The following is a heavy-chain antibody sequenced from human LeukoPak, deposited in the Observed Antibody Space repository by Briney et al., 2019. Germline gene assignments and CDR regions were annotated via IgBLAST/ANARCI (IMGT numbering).Heavy chain of an antibody. V-gene: IGHV3-23*01. D-gene: IGHD3-16*02. CDR2: ISNSGRST. CDR1: GFTFSRYA. Sequence: GGSLRLSCAASGFTFSRYAMSWVRQAPGKGLEWVSTISNSGRSTYYADSVKGRFTISRDNSKNTLYLEMHSLRAEDTAVYYCANIIDWDGDFNGDSWGQGTLVTVSS. J-gene: IGHJ4*02. CDR3: ANIIDWDGDFNGDS.